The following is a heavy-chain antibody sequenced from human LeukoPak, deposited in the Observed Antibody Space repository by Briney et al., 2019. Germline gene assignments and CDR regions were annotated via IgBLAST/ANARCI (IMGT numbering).Heavy chain of an antibody. V-gene: IGHV3-7*01. D-gene: IGHD2-15*01. CDR3: ARDGGLHTNFDY. J-gene: IGHJ4*02. Sequence: AGGSLRLSCAASGFTFRNYWMGWVRQAPGKGLEWVANTKPDGTAEYYADSVRGRFTTSRDNANNFLYLQMNSLRGEDTAVYYCARDGGLHTNFDYWGQGTLVNVSS. CDR1: GFTFRNYW. CDR2: TKPDGTAE.